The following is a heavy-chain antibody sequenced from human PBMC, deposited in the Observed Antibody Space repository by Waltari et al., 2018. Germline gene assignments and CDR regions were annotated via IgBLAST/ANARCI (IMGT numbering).Heavy chain of an antibody. V-gene: IGHV4-38-2*01. CDR2: SYHTGST. J-gene: IGHJ3*01. CDR1: GYPIDRGYD. Sequence: QVQLQESGPGLVKPSGTLSLSCEVSGYPIDRGYDWGWVQQTPGKGLEWIGVSYHTGSTSYHLSLTNRVFIALDKVKYQFSLEMNSVAAADTAVYFCTRGMVVITSAHDAFAVWGQGTMVTVSS. D-gene: IGHD2-21*01. CDR3: TRGMVVITSAHDAFAV.